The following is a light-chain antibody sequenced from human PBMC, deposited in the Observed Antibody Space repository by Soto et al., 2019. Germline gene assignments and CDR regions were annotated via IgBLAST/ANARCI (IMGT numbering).Light chain of an antibody. J-gene: IGKJ2*01. V-gene: IGKV3-11*01. Sequence: EIVLTQSPATLSLSPGERATLSCRASQSVSNYLAWYQQKPGQAPRLLIYDACNRATGIPARFSGSGSGTDFTLTISSLEPEDFAVYYYQQRSNWPLYTFGQGTRLYIK. CDR1: QSVSNY. CDR3: QQRSNWPLYT. CDR2: DAC.